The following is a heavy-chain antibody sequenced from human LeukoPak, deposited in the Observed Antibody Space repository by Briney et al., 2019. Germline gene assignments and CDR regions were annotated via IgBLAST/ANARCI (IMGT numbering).Heavy chain of an antibody. Sequence: ASVKVSCKASGYTFANYNMHWVRQAPGQGLEWMGIINPSGGGTTYAQKFQGRVTMTRDTSTSTVYMELSSLRSEDTAVYYCAREIGPRQLHLWGSAFDYWGQGTLVTVSS. CDR2: INPSGGGT. D-gene: IGHD5-18*01. CDR1: GYTFANYN. V-gene: IGHV1-46*01. J-gene: IGHJ4*02. CDR3: AREIGPRQLHLWGSAFDY.